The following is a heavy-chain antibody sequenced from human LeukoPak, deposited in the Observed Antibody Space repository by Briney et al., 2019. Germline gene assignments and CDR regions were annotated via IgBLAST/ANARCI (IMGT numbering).Heavy chain of an antibody. Sequence: PSETLSLTCTVSGGSISSSSYYWGWIRQPPGKGLEWIGSIYYSGSTHYNPSLKSRVTISVDTSKNQFSLKLSSVTAADTAVYYCARHFDRTNFDYWGQGTLVTVSS. J-gene: IGHJ4*02. CDR2: IYYSGST. V-gene: IGHV4-39*01. CDR1: GGSISSSSYY. CDR3: ARHFDRTNFDY. D-gene: IGHD3-9*01.